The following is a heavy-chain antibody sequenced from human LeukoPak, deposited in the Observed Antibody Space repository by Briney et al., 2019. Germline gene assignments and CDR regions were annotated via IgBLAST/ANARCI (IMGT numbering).Heavy chain of an antibody. D-gene: IGHD6-6*01. Sequence: GGSLRLSCAASGFTFSSYGMHWVRQAPGKGLEWVAVIWYDGSNKYYADSVKGRFTISRDNSKNTLYLQMNSLRAEDTAVYYCAKDGIIAARSGCWFDPWGQGTLVTVSS. J-gene: IGHJ5*02. CDR2: IWYDGSNK. CDR1: GFTFSSYG. CDR3: AKDGIIAARSGCWFDP. V-gene: IGHV3-33*06.